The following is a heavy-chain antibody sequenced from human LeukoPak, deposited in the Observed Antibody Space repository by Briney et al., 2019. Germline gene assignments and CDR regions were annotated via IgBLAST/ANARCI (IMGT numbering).Heavy chain of an antibody. CDR1: GFTFSSYS. D-gene: IGHD6-6*01. Sequence: GGSLRLSCAASGFTFSSYSMNWVRQAPGKGLEWVSYISSSSSTIYYADSVKGRFTISRDNAKNSLYLQMNSLRAEDTAVYYCARDPGAYSSSPIDYWGREPWSPSPQ. J-gene: IGHJ4*02. CDR2: ISSSSSTI. V-gene: IGHV3-48*01. CDR3: ARDPGAYSSSPIDY.